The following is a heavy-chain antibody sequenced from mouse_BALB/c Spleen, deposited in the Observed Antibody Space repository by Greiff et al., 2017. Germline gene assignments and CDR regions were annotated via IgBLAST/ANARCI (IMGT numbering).Heavy chain of an antibody. V-gene: IGHV1-4*02. Sequence: QVQLKQSAAELARPGASVKMSCKASGYTFTSYTMHWVKQRPGQGLEWIGYINPSSGYTEYNQKFKDKTTLTADKSSSTAYMQLSSLTSEDSAVYYCARGGATFDYWGQGTTLTVSS. J-gene: IGHJ2*01. CDR3: ARGGATFDY. CDR2: INPSSGYT. CDR1: GYTFTSYT. D-gene: IGHD3-1*01.